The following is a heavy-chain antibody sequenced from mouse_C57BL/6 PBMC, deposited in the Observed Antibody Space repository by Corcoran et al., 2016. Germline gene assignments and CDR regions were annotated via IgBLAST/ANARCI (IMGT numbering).Heavy chain of an antibody. CDR2: IYPGSGNT. J-gene: IGHJ2*01. CDR3: ARHYYGSSYIDY. CDR1: GYSFTSYY. Sequence: QVQLQQSGPELVKPGASVKISCKASGYSFTSYYIHWVKQRPGQGLEWIGWIYPGSGNTKYNEKFKGKATLTADTSSSTAYMQLSSLTSEDSAVYYWARHYYGSSYIDYWGQGTTLTVSS. V-gene: IGHV1-66*01. D-gene: IGHD1-1*01.